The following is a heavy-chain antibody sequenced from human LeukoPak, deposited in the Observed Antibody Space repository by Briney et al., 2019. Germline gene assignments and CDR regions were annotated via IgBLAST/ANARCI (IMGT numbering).Heavy chain of an antibody. Sequence: SETLSLTCTVSGGSISSGGYYWSWIRQPPGKGLEWIGYIYHSGSTYYNPSLKSRVTISVDTSENQFSLKLSSVTAADTAVYYCARAHSIASYYYGVDVWGQGTTVTVSS. CDR2: IYHSGST. D-gene: IGHD2/OR15-2a*01. V-gene: IGHV4-30-2*01. CDR3: ARAHSIASYYYGVDV. CDR1: GGSISSGGYY. J-gene: IGHJ6*02.